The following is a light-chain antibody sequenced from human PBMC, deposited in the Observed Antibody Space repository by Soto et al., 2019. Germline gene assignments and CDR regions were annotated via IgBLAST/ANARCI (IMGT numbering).Light chain of an antibody. CDR1: QSISSY. CDR2: AAS. Sequence: DIQMTQPPFSLSASVGDRVTITCRASQSISSYLNWYQQKPGKAPKVLIYAASSLQSGVPSRFSGIGSGTDFTLSISSLQPEDFATYYCQQSYSGPLTFGGGTKVDIK. V-gene: IGKV1-39*01. J-gene: IGKJ4*01. CDR3: QQSYSGPLT.